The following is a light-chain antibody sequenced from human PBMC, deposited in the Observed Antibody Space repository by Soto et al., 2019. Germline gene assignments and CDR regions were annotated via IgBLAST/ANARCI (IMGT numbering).Light chain of an antibody. CDR2: EDS. CDR3: YSTDSSGNHRV. Sequence: SSELTQPPSVSVSPGQTARITCSGDALPKKYAYWYQQKSGQAPVLVIYEDSKRPSGIPERFSGSSSGTMATLTISGAQVEDDSDYYCYSTDSSGNHRVFGGGTQLTVL. CDR1: ALPKKY. V-gene: IGLV3-10*01. J-gene: IGLJ2*01.